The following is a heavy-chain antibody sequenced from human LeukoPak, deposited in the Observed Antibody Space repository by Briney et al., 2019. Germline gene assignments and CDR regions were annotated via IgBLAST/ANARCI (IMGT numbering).Heavy chain of an antibody. J-gene: IGHJ4*02. CDR2: ISSSSSYI. CDR3: ARDKQVGALDY. CDR1: GFTFSSYA. D-gene: IGHD1-26*01. Sequence: PGGSLRLSCAASGFTFSSYAMSWVRQAPGKGLEWVSSISSSSSYIYYADSVKGRFTISRDNAKNSLYLQMNSLRAEDTAVYYCARDKQVGALDYWGQGTLVTVSS. V-gene: IGHV3-21*01.